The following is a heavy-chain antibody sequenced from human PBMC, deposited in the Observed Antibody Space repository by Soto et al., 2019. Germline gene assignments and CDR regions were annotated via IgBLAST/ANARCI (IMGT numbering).Heavy chain of an antibody. CDR2: IYYSGST. Sequence: QVQLQESGPGLVKPSETLSLTCTVSGGSSSSYYWSWIRQPPGKGLEWIVYIYYSGSTNYNPSLKSRVTISVDTSKNQFSLKLSSVTAADTAVYYCARRYGGRLDFWGQGTLVTVSS. D-gene: IGHD2-15*01. J-gene: IGHJ4*02. CDR1: GGSSSSYY. V-gene: IGHV4-59*08. CDR3: ARRYGGRLDF.